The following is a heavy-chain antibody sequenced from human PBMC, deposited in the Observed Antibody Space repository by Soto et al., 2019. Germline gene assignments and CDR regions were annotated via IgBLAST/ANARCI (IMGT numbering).Heavy chain of an antibody. CDR1: GFTFSSYA. CDR2: ISGSGGST. Sequence: EVQLLESGGGLVQPGGSLRLSCAASGFTFSSYAMSWVRQAPGKGLEWVSAISGSGGSTYYADPVKGRFTISRDNSKNTLYLQMNSLRAEDTAVYYCAKDRGYVYYFQHWGQGTLVTVSS. CDR3: AKDRGYVYYFQH. J-gene: IGHJ1*01. V-gene: IGHV3-23*01. D-gene: IGHD5-12*01.